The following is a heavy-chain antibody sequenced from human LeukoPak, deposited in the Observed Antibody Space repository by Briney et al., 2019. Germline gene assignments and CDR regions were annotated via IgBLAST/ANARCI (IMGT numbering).Heavy chain of an antibody. CDR3: ARGTVVVPAAPRPPVYYFDY. J-gene: IGHJ4*02. Sequence: ASAKVSCKASGSTFSSYAISWVRQAPGQGLEWMGRIIPILGIANYAQKFQGRVTMTRDTSTSAVYMELSSLRSEDTAVYYCARGTVVVPAAPRPPVYYFDYWGQGTLATVSS. CDR2: IIPILGIA. V-gene: IGHV1-69*04. CDR1: GSTFSSYA. D-gene: IGHD2-2*01.